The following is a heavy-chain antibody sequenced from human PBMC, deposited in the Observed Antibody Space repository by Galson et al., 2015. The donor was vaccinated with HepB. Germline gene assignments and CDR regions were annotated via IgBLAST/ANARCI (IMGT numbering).Heavy chain of an antibody. CDR3: ALAAAGTHY. D-gene: IGHD6-13*01. Sequence: SLRLSCAASGFTFSSYAMHWVRQAPGKGLEWVAVISYDGSNKYYADSVKGRFTISRDNSKNTLYLQMNSLRAEDTAVYYCALAAAGTHYWGQGTLVTVSS. V-gene: IGHV3-30-3*01. J-gene: IGHJ4*02. CDR1: GFTFSSYA. CDR2: ISYDGSNK.